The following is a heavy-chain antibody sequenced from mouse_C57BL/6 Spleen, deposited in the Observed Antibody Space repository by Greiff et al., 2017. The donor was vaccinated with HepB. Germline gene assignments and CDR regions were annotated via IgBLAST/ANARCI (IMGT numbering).Heavy chain of an antibody. V-gene: IGHV1-52*01. J-gene: IGHJ2*01. CDR3: ARVPLDGSSFDY. CDR1: GYTFTSYW. D-gene: IGHD1-1*01. Sequence: QVQLQQPGAELVRPGSSVKLSCKASGYTFTSYWMHWVKQRPIQGLEWIGNIDPSDSETHYNQKFKDKATLTVDKSSSTAYMQLSSLTSEDSAVYYGARVPLDGSSFDYWGQGTTLTVSS. CDR2: IDPSDSET.